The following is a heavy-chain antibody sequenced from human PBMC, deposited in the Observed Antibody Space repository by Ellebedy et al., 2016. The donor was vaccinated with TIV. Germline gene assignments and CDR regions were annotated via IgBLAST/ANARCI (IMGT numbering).Heavy chain of an antibody. Sequence: GGSLRLSXVASGFTFSSYSMNWVRQAPGKGLEWVSYISSSSSTIYYADSVKGRFTISRDNSKNTVYLQMNNLRAEDTAVHYCAKAYGDSANWYFDLWGRGTLITVSS. J-gene: IGHJ2*01. D-gene: IGHD4-17*01. CDR2: ISSSSSTI. CDR1: GFTFSSYS. CDR3: AKAYGDSANWYFDL. V-gene: IGHV3-48*04.